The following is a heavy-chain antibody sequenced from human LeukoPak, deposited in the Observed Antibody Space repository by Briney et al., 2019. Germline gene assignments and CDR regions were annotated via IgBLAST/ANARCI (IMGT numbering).Heavy chain of an antibody. D-gene: IGHD5-18*01. CDR1: GGTFSSYA. CDR2: IIPIFGTA. J-gene: IGHJ4*02. V-gene: IGHV1-69*13. CDR3: AREKDTAMAIDY. Sequence: SVKVSCKASGGTFSSYAISWVRQAPGQGLEWMGGIIPIFGTANYAQKFQGRVTITADESTSTAYMELSSLRSEDTAVYYCAREKDTAMAIDYWGQGTLVTVSS.